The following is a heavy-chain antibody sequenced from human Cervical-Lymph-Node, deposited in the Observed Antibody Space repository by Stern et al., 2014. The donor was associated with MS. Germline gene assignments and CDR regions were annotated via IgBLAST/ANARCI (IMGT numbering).Heavy chain of an antibody. CDR3: TSLSGPLDS. CDR1: GNTFA. J-gene: IGHJ5*01. V-gene: IGHV1-3*04. CDR2: IITGNGDT. Sequence: QVQLVQSGAEVKKPGASVKVSCKASGNTFAVHWVRQAPGQRLEWMGRIITGNGDTNYSQKFQGRVTITRDTFASTAYMELRSLRSEDTAVYYCTSLSGPLDSWGQGTLVTVSS. D-gene: IGHD3-10*01.